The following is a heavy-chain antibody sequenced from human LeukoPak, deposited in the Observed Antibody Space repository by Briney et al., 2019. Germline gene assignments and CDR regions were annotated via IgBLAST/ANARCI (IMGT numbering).Heavy chain of an antibody. V-gene: IGHV3-74*01. J-gene: IGHJ5*02. D-gene: IGHD3-22*01. CDR3: ARGEYYDSSGYMGFDP. CDR1: GFTFSSYW. CDR2: VDVHGQGT. Sequence: GGSLRLSCAASGFTFSSYWMHWVRQAPRKGPVWVSRVDVHGQGTAYADSVKGRFTISRDNAKNSLYLQMNSLRAEDTAVYYCARGEYYDSSGYMGFDPWGQGTLVTVSS.